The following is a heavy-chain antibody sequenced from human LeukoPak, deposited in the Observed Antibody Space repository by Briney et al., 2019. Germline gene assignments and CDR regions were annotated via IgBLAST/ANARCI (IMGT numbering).Heavy chain of an antibody. CDR2: INPNSGGT. Sequence: ASVKVSCKASGYTFTCYYMHWVRQAPGQGLEWMGWINPNSGGTNYAQKFQGRVTMTRDTSISTAYMELSRLRSDDTAVYYCAREERGYCSSTSCYYGWFDPWGQGTLVTVSS. V-gene: IGHV1-2*02. CDR1: GYTFTCYY. CDR3: AREERGYCSSTSCYYGWFDP. J-gene: IGHJ5*02. D-gene: IGHD2-2*01.